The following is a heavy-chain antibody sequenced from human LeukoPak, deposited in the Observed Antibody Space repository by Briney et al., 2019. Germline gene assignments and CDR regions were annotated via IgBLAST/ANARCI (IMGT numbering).Heavy chain of an antibody. CDR2: IAHDGTNK. Sequence: GGSLRLSCAASGFTFYSYEMHWVRQAPGKGLEWVAMIAHDGTNKYYADSVRGRFTISRDNSKNTLYLQMNSLRAEDTAVYYCAKNHLPYYFDYWGQGTLVTVSS. CDR3: AKNHLPYYFDY. J-gene: IGHJ4*02. D-gene: IGHD3-16*01. V-gene: IGHV3-30*18. CDR1: GFTFYSYE.